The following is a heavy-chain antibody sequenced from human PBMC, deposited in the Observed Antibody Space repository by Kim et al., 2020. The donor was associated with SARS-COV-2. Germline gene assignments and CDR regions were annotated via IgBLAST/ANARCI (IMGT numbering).Heavy chain of an antibody. J-gene: IGHJ6*02. Sequence: ASVKVSCKASGYAFINYDIHWVRQAPGQGLECMGRINPKSNDRTVARRFQGRVTLTTDPSVGTAYLQLSSLRSDDTAVYFCARLSREVRGLRPLRYRYNGLDVWGQGTTIIVSS. V-gene: IGHV1-2*06. CDR1: GYAFINYD. CDR2: INPKSNDR. CDR3: ARLSREVRGLRPLRYRYNGLDV. D-gene: IGHD3-10*01.